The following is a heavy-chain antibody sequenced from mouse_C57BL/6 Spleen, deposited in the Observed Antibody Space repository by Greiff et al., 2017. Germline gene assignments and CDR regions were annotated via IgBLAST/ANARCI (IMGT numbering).Heavy chain of an antibody. CDR3: TTTAQATYAMDY. D-gene: IGHD3-2*02. CDR2: IDPEDGGT. V-gene: IGHV14-1*01. J-gene: IGHJ4*01. CDR1: GFNIKDYY. Sequence: EVQLQQSGAELVRPGASVKLSCTASGFNIKDYYMHWVKQRPEQGLEWIGRIDPEDGGTEYAPKFQGKATMTADASSNTAYLQLSSLTSEDTAVYYCTTTAQATYAMDYWGQGTSVTVSS.